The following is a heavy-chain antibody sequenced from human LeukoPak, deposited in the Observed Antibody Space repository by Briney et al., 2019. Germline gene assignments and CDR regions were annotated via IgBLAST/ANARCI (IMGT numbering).Heavy chain of an antibody. J-gene: IGHJ3*02. V-gene: IGHV3-48*03. CDR1: GFAFSSYE. CDR3: ARGSDYGVGAFDI. D-gene: IGHD4-17*01. Sequence: PGGSLRLSCAASGFAFSSYEMNWVRQAPGKGLEWVSYISTSVSTIYYGDSVKGRFTISRDNAKNLLFLQMNILRAEDTAVYYCARGSDYGVGAFDIWGQGTMVTVSS. CDR2: ISTSVSTI.